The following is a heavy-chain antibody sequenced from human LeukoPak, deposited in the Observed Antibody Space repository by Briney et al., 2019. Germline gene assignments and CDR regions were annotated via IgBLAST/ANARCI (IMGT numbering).Heavy chain of an antibody. CDR2: INPNSGGT. CDR1: GYTFTGYY. V-gene: IGHV1-2*02. CDR3: ARAFYDILTGYATPIGY. Sequence: ASVKVSCKASGYTFTGYYMHWVRQAPGQGLEWMGWINPNSGGTNYAQKFQGRATMTRDTSISTAYMELSRLRSDDTAVYYCARAFYDILTGYATPIGYWGQGTLVTVSS. J-gene: IGHJ4*02. D-gene: IGHD3-9*01.